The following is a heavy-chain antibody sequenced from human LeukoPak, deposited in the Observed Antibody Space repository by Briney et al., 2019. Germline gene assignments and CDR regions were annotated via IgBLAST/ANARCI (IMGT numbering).Heavy chain of an antibody. D-gene: IGHD5-18*01. V-gene: IGHV4-28*01. Sequence: PSDTLSLTCAVSGYSISSSNWWGWIRQPPGKGLEWIGYIYYSGSTYYNPSLKSRVTMSVDTSKNQFSLKLSSVTAVDTAVYYCARTGYSYGGWFDPWGQGTLVTVSS. J-gene: IGHJ5*02. CDR3: ARTGYSYGGWFDP. CDR1: GYSISSSNW. CDR2: IYYSGST.